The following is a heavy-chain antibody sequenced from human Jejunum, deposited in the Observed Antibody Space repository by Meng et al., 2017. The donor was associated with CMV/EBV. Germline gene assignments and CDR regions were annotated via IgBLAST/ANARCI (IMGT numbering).Heavy chain of an antibody. CDR3: ARDSASGYGGLDY. CDR2: IHHTGST. Sequence: QVQLQESGPGLVKTFQTLSRTCTVSGDSITGDSYYWTLIRQSPGKGLEWIGYIHHTGSTFYSPSLKSRLVISLDVSKNQFSLDLKYVTDADTALYYCARDSASGYGGLDYWGHGTLVTVSS. CDR1: GDSITGDSYY. D-gene: IGHD5-12*01. J-gene: IGHJ4*01. V-gene: IGHV4-30-4*01.